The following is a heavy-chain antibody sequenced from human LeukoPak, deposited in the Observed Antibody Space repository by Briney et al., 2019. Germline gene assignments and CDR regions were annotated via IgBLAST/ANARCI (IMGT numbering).Heavy chain of an antibody. CDR3: ARCRLERWFDP. V-gene: IGHV4-31*03. D-gene: IGHD1-1*01. CDR1: GGSISSGGYY. CDR2: IYYSGST. J-gene: IGHJ5*02. Sequence: SETLSLTCTVSGGSISSGGYYWRWIRQHPGKGLEWIGYIYYSGSTYYNPSLKSRVTISVDTSKNQFSLKLSSVTAADTAVYYCARCRLERWFDPWGQGTLVTVSS.